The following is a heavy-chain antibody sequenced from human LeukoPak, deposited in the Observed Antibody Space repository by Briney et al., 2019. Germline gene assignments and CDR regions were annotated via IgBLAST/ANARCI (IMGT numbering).Heavy chain of an antibody. CDR3: ARGGLRWLQWRALDY. Sequence: SETLSLTCGVYGGSLSGYYWTWIRQPPGKGLEWIGSIYYSGSTYYNPSLKSRVTISVDTSKNQFSLKLSSVTAADTAVYYCARGGLRWLQWRALDYWGQGTLVTVSS. D-gene: IGHD5-24*01. CDR1: GGSLSGYY. V-gene: IGHV4-34*01. CDR2: IYYSGST. J-gene: IGHJ4*02.